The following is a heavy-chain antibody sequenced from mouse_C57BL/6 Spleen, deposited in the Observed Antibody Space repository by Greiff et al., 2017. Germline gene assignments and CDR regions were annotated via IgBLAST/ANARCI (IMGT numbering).Heavy chain of an antibody. CDR3: TTRDFDY. V-gene: IGHV14-4*01. CDR1: GFNIKDDY. Sequence: VQLQQSGAELVRPGASVKLSCTASGFNIKDDYMHWVKQRPEQGLEWIGWIDPENGDTEYASKFQGKATITADTSSNTADLQLSSLTSEDTAVYYCTTRDFDYWGQGTTLTVSS. CDR2: IDPENGDT. J-gene: IGHJ2*01.